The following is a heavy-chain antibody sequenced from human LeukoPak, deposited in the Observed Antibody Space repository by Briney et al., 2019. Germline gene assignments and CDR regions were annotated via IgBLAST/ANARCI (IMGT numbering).Heavy chain of an antibody. D-gene: IGHD3-22*01. CDR2: INPNSGVT. V-gene: IGHV1-2*02. Sequence: GASVKVSCKTSGYTFTGYYMHWLRQAPGQGLEWMGWINPNSGVTNYAQGFQGRVTMTRDTSISTAYMELSRLTSDDPAVYYCATYYDGSAYRNLGYFQPWGQGTLVVVSS. CDR1: GYTFTGYY. CDR3: ATYYDGSAYRNLGYFQP. J-gene: IGHJ1*01.